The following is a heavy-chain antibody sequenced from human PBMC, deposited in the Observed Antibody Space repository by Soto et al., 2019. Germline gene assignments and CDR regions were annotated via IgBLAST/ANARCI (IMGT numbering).Heavy chain of an antibody. J-gene: IGHJ4*02. CDR3: AREVARGFVDY. D-gene: IGHD2-15*01. Sequence: SSVKVSCKASGYTFTSYAMHWVRQAPGQRLEWMGWINAGNGNTKYSQKFQGRVTITRDTSASTAYMELSSLRSEDTAVYYCAREVARGFVDYWGQGTLVTVSS. CDR2: INAGNGNT. CDR1: GYTFTSYA. V-gene: IGHV1-3*01.